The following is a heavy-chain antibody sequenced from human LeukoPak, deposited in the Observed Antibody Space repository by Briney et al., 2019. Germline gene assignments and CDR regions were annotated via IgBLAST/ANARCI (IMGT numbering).Heavy chain of an antibody. CDR3: ARRVPNYYGSGSYFDF. J-gene: IGHJ4*02. D-gene: IGHD3-10*01. CDR1: GYTFTSFG. Sequence: ASVKVSCKASGYTFTSFGITWVRQAPGQGLEWMGWISGYSGNTKSAQKLQGRVTMTTDTSTSTAYMELRSLRSDDTAVYFCARRVPNYYGSGSYFDFWGQGTLVTVSS. CDR2: ISGYSGNT. V-gene: IGHV1-18*01.